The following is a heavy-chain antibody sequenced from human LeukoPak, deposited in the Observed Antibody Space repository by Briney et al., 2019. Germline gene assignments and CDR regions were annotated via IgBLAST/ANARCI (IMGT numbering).Heavy chain of an antibody. CDR3: ARDYYYDSSGYYYALYYYYYGMDV. V-gene: IGHV1-2*02. CDR2: INPNSGGT. D-gene: IGHD3-22*01. J-gene: IGHJ6*02. CDR1: GYTFTGYY. Sequence: ASVTVSCKASGYTFTGYYMHWVRQAPGQGLEWMGWINPNSGGTNYAQKFQGRVTMTRDTSISTAYMELSRLKSDDTAVYYCARDYYYDSSGYYYALYYYYYGMDVWGQGTTVTVSS.